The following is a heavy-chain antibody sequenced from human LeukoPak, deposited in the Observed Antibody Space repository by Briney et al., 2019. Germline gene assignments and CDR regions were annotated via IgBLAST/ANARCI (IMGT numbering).Heavy chain of an antibody. CDR1: GGSFSGYY. Sequence: SETLSLTCAVYGGSFSGYYWSWIRQPPGKGLEWIGEINHSGNTNYNPSLKSRVTISVDTSKNQFSLKLSSVTAADTAVYYCARTLRDYGDYPTNWFDPWGQGTLVTVSS. D-gene: IGHD4-17*01. V-gene: IGHV4-34*01. CDR2: INHSGNT. J-gene: IGHJ5*02. CDR3: ARTLRDYGDYPTNWFDP.